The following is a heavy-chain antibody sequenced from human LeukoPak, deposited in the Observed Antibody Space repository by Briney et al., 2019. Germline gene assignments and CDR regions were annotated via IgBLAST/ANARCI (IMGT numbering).Heavy chain of an antibody. J-gene: IGHJ3*02. CDR2: IYYSGSA. Sequence: PSETLSLTCTVSGGSVTRANYYWGCVRQPPGKGLEWIGSIYYSGSAFYNPSLKSRVTISVDTSKNQFSLKLSSVTAADTAVYYCARTRIAAAVKSVGIWGQGTMVTVSS. D-gene: IGHD6-13*01. CDR3: ARTRIAAAVKSVGI. CDR1: GGSVTRANYY. V-gene: IGHV4-39*01.